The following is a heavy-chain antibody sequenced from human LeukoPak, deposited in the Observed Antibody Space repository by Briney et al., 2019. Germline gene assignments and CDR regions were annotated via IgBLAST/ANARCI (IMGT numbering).Heavy chain of an antibody. CDR1: GYTFISYG. D-gene: IGHD2-15*01. V-gene: IGHV1-18*01. CDR2: ISAYNGNT. Sequence: GASVKLSCKASGYTFISYGISWVRQAPGQGLEGMGWISAYNGNTNYAQKLQGSVTMTTDTSTSRAYIELKSLRADDTAVYYCARTLYFSGGSGYSYYCYYYMDVWGKGTRVTVSS. CDR3: ARTLYFSGGSGYSYYCYYYMDV. J-gene: IGHJ6*03.